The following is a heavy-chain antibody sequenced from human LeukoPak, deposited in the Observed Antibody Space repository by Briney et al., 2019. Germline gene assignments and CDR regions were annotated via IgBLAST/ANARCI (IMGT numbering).Heavy chain of an antibody. CDR2: TYWDDDK. J-gene: IGHJ4*02. D-gene: IGHD3-10*01. CDR3: IQRQKTGSGGYYFDY. CDR1: GFSLSTSGVA. V-gene: IGHV2-5*02. Sequence: SGPTLVNPTQTLTLTCTFSGFSLSTSGVAVGWTRQPPGKALEWLALTYWDDDKRYNPSLKSRLTITNDTSKNQVVLRMTNMDPVDTATYYCIQRQKTGSGGYYFDYWGQGILVTVSA.